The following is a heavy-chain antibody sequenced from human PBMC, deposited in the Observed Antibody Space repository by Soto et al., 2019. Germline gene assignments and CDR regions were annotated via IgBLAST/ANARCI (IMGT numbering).Heavy chain of an antibody. D-gene: IGHD6-19*01. CDR3: AKDIAVAGHFDY. V-gene: IGHV3-30*18. Sequence: LRLSCAASGFTFSSYGMHWVRQAPGKGLEWVAVISYDGSNKYYADSVKGRFTISRDNSKNTLYLQMNSLRAEDTAVYYCAKDIAVAGHFDYWAQGTLVTVSS. J-gene: IGHJ4*02. CDR1: GFTFSSYG. CDR2: ISYDGSNK.